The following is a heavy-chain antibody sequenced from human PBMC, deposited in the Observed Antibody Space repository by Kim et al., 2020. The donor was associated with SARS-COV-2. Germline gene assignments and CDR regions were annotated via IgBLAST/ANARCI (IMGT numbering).Heavy chain of an antibody. CDR1: GFNFNIYS. Sequence: GGSLRLSCAASGFNFNIYSMNWVRQAPGKGLEWISYLTSNTKVIFHADSVKGRFTISRDNGQNTLYLQMNSLRDDDTAVYYCVRSTEGAGDHWGQGTLVTVSS. V-gene: IGHV3-48*02. CDR2: LTSNTKVI. D-gene: IGHD1-26*01. CDR3: VRSTEGAGDH. J-gene: IGHJ4*02.